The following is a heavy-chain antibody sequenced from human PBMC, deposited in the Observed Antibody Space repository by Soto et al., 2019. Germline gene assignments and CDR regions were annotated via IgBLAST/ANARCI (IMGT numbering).Heavy chain of an antibody. CDR1: GGTFSNCT. CDR3: ARSSGYLTAYFDY. Sequence: QVHLVQSGAEVKKPGSSVKVSCKASGGTFSNCTINWVRQAPGQGLEWMGGIIPIFGTANYPQRFQGRVTITADESTRAAYMELSSLKSEDTAVYYCARSSGYLTAYFDYWGQGALVTVSS. V-gene: IGHV1-69*12. CDR2: IIPIFGTA. J-gene: IGHJ4*02. D-gene: IGHD3-22*01.